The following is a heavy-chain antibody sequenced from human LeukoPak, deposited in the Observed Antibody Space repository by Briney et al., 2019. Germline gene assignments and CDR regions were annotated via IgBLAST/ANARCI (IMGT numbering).Heavy chain of an antibody. V-gene: IGHV3-23*01. CDR2: ISGSGYST. CDR1: GLTFSNYG. CDR3: ARDRSNYYDSRLDY. D-gene: IGHD3-22*01. J-gene: IGHJ4*02. Sequence: GGSLRLSCAASGLTFSNYGMSWVRQAPGKGLEWVSAISGSGYSTYYADSVKGRFTVSRDNSKNTLYLQMNSLRAEDTAVYYCARDRSNYYDSRLDYWGQGTLVTVSS.